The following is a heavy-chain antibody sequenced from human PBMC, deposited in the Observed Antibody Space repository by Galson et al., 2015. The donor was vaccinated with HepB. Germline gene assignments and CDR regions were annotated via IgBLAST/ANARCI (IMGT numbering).Heavy chain of an antibody. J-gene: IGHJ6*02. CDR3: ARGNPFVPANQYYYYYYGMDV. V-gene: IGHV1-18*04. CDR1: GYTFTTNG. Sequence: SVKVSCKASGYTFTTNGISWVRQAPGQGLEWMGWISANSGNTKYAQKFQGRVTMTRDTSTSTVHMELSSLRSEDTAVYYCARGNPFVPANQYYYYYYGMDVWGQGTTVIVSS. D-gene: IGHD4/OR15-4a*01. CDR2: ISANSGNT.